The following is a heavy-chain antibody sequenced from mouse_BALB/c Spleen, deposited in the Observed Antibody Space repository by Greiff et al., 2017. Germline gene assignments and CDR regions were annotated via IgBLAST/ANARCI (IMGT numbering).Heavy chain of an antibody. V-gene: IGHV7-3*02. CDR2: IRNKANGYTT. D-gene: IGHD2-4*01. CDR1: GFTFTDYY. J-gene: IGHJ2*01. Sequence: EVKLVESGGGLVQPGGSLRLSCATSGFTFTDYYMSWVRQPPGKALEWLGFIRNKANGYTTEYSASVKGRFTISGDISQSILYLQMNTLGAEDSATYYCARRRFNYEYDRSFDYWGQGTTLTVSS. CDR3: ARRRFNYEYDRSFDY.